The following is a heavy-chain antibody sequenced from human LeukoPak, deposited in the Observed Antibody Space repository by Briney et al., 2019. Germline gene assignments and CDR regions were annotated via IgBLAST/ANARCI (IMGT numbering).Heavy chain of an antibody. CDR1: GFAFSSTY. V-gene: IGHV3-53*01. D-gene: IGHD3-22*01. Sequence: GGSLRLSCATSGFAFSSTYMSWVRQAPGKGLEWVSVIYSSGTTYYADSVRGRFTFSRDNSKNTLYLQMNSLRVEDTAVYYCVSGYFYFDCWGQGTLVTASS. CDR2: IYSSGTT. J-gene: IGHJ4*02. CDR3: VSGYFYFDC.